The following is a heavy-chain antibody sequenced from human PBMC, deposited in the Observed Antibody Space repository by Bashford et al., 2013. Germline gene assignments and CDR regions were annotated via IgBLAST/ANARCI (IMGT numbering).Heavy chain of an antibody. J-gene: IGHJ4*01. CDR2: IKQDESGK. CDR3: ARDSGGSLDY. D-gene: IGHD3-10*01. Sequence: VRQAPGKGLEWVANIKQDESGKNYVDSVKGRFTISRDNAKSSLYLQMNSLRDEDTALYYCARDSGGSLDYWGPEPWSPSPQ. V-gene: IGHV3-7*03.